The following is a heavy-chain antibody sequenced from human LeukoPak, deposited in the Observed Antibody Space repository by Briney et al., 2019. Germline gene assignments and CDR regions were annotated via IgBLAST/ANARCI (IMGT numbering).Heavy chain of an antibody. V-gene: IGHV3-30*19. CDR2: ISYDRSNK. CDR3: ARDSGPFYDYVWGTYHFDY. J-gene: IGHJ4*02. CDR1: GFTFSSYG. Sequence: PGGSLRLSCAASGFTFSSYGMHWVRQAPGKGLEWVAIISYDRSNKYYTDSVTGRFTISRDNSKNTLYLQMNSLRIEDTAMYYCARDSGPFYDYVWGTYHFDYWGQGTLVTVSS. D-gene: IGHD3-16*02.